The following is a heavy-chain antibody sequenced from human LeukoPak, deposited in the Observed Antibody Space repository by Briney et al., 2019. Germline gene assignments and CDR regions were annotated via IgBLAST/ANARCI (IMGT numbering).Heavy chain of an antibody. V-gene: IGHV4-38-2*02. Sequence: SETLSLTCTVSGYSISSGYYWGWIRQPPGKGLEWIGSIYHSGSTYYNPSLKSRVTISVDTSKNQFSLKLSSVTAADTAVYYCARHKDYYYSYMDVWGKGTTVTVSS. CDR2: IYHSGST. J-gene: IGHJ6*03. CDR3: ARHKDYYYSYMDV. CDR1: GYSISSGYY.